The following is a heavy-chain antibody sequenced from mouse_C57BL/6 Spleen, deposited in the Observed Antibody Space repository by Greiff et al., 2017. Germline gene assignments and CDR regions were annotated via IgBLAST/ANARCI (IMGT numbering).Heavy chain of an antibody. V-gene: IGHV10-3*01. D-gene: IGHD1-1*01. CDR2: IRRKSSNYAT. Sequence: GGGLVQPKGSLKLSCAASGFTFNTYAMHWVRQAPGKGLEWVARIRRKSSNYATYYADSVKDRFTISRDDSQSMLYLQMNNLKTEDTAMYYCVREESYYYGSSDGYFDYWGQGTTLTVSS. CDR1: GFTFNTYA. CDR3: VREESYYYGSSDGYFDY. J-gene: IGHJ2*01.